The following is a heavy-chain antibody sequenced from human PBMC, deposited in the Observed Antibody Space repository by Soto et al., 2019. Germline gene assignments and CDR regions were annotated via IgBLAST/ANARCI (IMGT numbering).Heavy chain of an antibody. CDR3: ATMNGYFEY. CDR1: GFRFSSYS. V-gene: IGHV3-23*01. Sequence: GGSLRLSCAASGFRFSSYSMSWVRQTPGKGLEWVAAITATGDRTYYADSVTGRFTISRDNSKKTHYLQMTSLRAEDTAMYYCATMNGYFEYWGQGTPVTVSS. CDR2: ITATGDRT. D-gene: IGHD3-22*01. J-gene: IGHJ4*02.